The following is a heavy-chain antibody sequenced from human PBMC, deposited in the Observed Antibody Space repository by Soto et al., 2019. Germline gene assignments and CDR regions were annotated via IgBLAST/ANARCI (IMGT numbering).Heavy chain of an antibody. CDR3: ARDNWNTV. CDR2: VNGDGSST. V-gene: IGHV3-74*01. J-gene: IGHJ3*01. D-gene: IGHD1-20*01. Sequence: PGGSLRISCAASGVTVCSYAMGWVRQVPGKGLVWVSRVNGDGSSTYYADSVKGRFTISRDNAENTVFLQMNSLRAEDTAVYYCARDNWNTVWGQGTMVTVSS. CDR1: GVTVCSYA.